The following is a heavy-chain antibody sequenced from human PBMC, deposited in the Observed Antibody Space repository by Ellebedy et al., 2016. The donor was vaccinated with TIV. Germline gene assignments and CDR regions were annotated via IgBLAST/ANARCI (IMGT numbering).Heavy chain of an antibody. V-gene: IGHV1-8*01. J-gene: IGHJ4*02. CDR1: GYTFTSYD. Sequence: ASVKVSXXASGYTFTSYDINWVRQATGQGLEWMGWMNPNSGNTGYAQKFQGRVTMTRNTSISTAYMELSSLRSEDTAVYYGARGEYQLPDLGYWGQGTLVTVSS. D-gene: IGHD2-2*01. CDR2: MNPNSGNT. CDR3: ARGEYQLPDLGY.